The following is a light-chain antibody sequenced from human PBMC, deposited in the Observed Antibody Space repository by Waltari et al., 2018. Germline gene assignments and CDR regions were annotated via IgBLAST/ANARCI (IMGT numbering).Light chain of an antibody. CDR2: GAS. V-gene: IGKV3-20*01. CDR1: QSVGRT. J-gene: IGKJ1*01. CDR3: QHYVRLPVT. Sequence: EIVLTQSPGTLSLSPGESATLSCRTSQSVGRTLAWYQQKPGQAPRLLIYGASIRATGIPDRFSGSGSETDFSLTISRLEPEDFAVYYCQHYVRLPVTFGQGTKVEIK.